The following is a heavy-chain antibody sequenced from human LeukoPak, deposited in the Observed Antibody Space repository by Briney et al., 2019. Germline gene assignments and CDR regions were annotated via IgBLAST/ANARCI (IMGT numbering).Heavy chain of an antibody. CDR2: ISSDGNDK. CDR3: ARAGLHSGSYYVWSFIDQ. D-gene: IGHD1-26*01. J-gene: IGHJ4*02. V-gene: IGHV3-30*04. CDR1: GFSFNSYA. Sequence: GGSLRLSCAASGFSFNSYAIHWVRQAPGKGLEWVALISSDGNDKYYTDSVKGRFTISRDNSKNTLYLQVNSLRAEDTAVYLCARAGLHSGSYYVWSFIDQWGQGTLVTVSS.